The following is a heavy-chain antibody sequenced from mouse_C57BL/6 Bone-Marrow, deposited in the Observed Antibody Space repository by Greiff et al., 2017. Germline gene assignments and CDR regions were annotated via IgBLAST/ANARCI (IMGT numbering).Heavy chain of an antibody. V-gene: IGHV14-4*01. Sequence: EVQGVESGAELVRPGASVKLSCTASGFNIKDDYIHWVKQRPEQGLEWIGWIDPESGDTEYASKFQGKATITSDTSSNTAYLQLSSLTSEDTAVYYCSSVDGDYFDFWGQGTPLTVAS. D-gene: IGHD2-3*01. J-gene: IGHJ2*01. CDR1: GFNIKDDY. CDR2: IDPESGDT. CDR3: SSVDGDYFDF.